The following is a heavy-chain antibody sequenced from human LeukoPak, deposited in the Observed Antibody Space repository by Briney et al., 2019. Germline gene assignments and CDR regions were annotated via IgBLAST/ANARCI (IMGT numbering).Heavy chain of an antibody. J-gene: IGHJ4*02. CDR2: IQQDGSEK. CDR1: RFTFSSYW. V-gene: IGHV3-7*01. CDR3: ARDARVVLNY. D-gene: IGHD2-2*01. Sequence: GGSLRLSCAASRFTFSSYWISWVRQAPGKGLEWVANIQQDGSEKYYVDSVKGRFTISRDNAKNSLYLQMNSLRAEDTAVYYCARDARVVLNYWGQGTLVTVSS.